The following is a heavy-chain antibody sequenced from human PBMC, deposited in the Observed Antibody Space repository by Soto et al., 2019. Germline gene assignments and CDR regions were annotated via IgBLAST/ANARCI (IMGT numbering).Heavy chain of an antibody. J-gene: IGHJ6*02. CDR2: INPNSGGT. CDR3: ARDQGLYILTGYYISGGDYYYGMDV. V-gene: IGHV1-2*04. CDR1: GYTFTGYY. D-gene: IGHD3-9*01. Sequence: ASVKVSCKASGYTFTGYYMHWVRQAPGQGLEWMGWINPNSGGTNYAQKFQGWFTMTRDTSISTAYMELSRLRSDDTVVYYCARDQGLYILTGYYISGGDYYYGMDVWGQGTTVTVSS.